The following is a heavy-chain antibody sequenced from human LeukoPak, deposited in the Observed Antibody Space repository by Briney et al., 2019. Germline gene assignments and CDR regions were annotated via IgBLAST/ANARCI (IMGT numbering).Heavy chain of an antibody. D-gene: IGHD3-10*01. CDR1: GYTFTGHY. V-gene: IGHV1-2*04. CDR2: INPNSGGT. J-gene: IGHJ6*02. Sequence: ASVKVSCKASGYTFTGHYMHWVRQAPGQGLEWMGWINPNSGGTNYAQKFQGWVTMTRDTSISTAYMELSRLRSDDTAVYYCARDRRYYGSGSYYKVDYYGMDVWGQGTTVTVSS. CDR3: ARDRRYYGSGSYYKVDYYGMDV.